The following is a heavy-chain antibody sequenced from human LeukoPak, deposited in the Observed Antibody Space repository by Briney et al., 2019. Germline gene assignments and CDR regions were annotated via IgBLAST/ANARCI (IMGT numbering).Heavy chain of an antibody. D-gene: IGHD7-27*01. CDR3: ARDGYWGSLDY. Sequence: GGSLRLSCAASGFTFSSYEMNWVRQAPGKGLEWVSYISSSGSTIYYADSVKGRFTISRDNAKNSLYLQMNSLRAEDTAVYYRARDGYWGSLDYWGQGTLVTVSS. J-gene: IGHJ4*02. CDR2: ISSSGSTI. CDR1: GFTFSSYE. V-gene: IGHV3-48*03.